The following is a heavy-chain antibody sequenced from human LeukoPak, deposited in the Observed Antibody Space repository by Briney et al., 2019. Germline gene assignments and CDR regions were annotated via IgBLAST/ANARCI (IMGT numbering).Heavy chain of an antibody. CDR1: GGSFSGYY. Sequence: PSETLSLTCAVYGGSFSGYYWSWIRQPPGKGLEWIGEINHSGSTNYNPSLKSRVTISVDTSKNQFSLKLSSVTAADTAVYYCARIYYYGSGMSYKIDPWGQGTLVTVSS. V-gene: IGHV4-34*01. D-gene: IGHD3-10*01. CDR3: ARIYYYGSGMSYKIDP. J-gene: IGHJ5*02. CDR2: INHSGST.